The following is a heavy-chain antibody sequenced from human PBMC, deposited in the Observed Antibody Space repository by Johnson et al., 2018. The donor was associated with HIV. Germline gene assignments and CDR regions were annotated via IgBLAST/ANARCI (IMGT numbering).Heavy chain of an antibody. CDR2: ISYDGSNK. J-gene: IGHJ3*02. D-gene: IGHD1-26*01. CDR3: ARDLSEGELGHAFDI. Sequence: QVQLVESGGGLVQPGGSLRLSCAASGFTFSSYAMHWVRQAPGKGLEWVAVISYDGSNKYYADSVKGRFTISRDNSKNTLYLQINSLRAEDTAVYYCARDLSEGELGHAFDIWGQGTMVTVSS. CDR1: GFTFSSYA. V-gene: IGHV3-30*14.